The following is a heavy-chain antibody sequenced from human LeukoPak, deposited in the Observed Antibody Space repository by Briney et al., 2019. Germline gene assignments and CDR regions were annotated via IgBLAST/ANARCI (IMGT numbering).Heavy chain of an antibody. V-gene: IGHV1-3*01. CDR1: GYTFTSYA. Sequence: ASVKVSCKASGYTFTSYAMHWVRQAPGQRLEWMGWINAGNGNTKYSQKFQGRVTITRDTSASTAYMELSSLRSEDTAVYYCARDRDIVGATPTDYWGQGTLVTVSS. D-gene: IGHD1-26*01. CDR2: INAGNGNT. CDR3: ARDRDIVGATPTDY. J-gene: IGHJ4*02.